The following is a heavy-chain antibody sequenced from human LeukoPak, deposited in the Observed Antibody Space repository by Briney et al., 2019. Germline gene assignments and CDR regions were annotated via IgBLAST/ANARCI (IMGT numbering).Heavy chain of an antibody. CDR1: GFTFEDYG. CDR3: AKCVYSNIYYWFDP. V-gene: IGHV3-43*02. CDR2: ITGNGVST. D-gene: IGHD6-13*01. Sequence: PGGSLRLSCAASGFTFEDYGMHWVRQAPGKGLEWVSLITGNGVSTYYADSVKGRFTISRDNSKNSLYLQMNSLRTEDTALYYCAKCVYSNIYYWFDPWGQGTRVSVSS. J-gene: IGHJ5*02.